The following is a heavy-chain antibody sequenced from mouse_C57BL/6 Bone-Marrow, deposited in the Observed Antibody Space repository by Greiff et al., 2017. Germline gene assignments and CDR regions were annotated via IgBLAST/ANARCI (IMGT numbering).Heavy chain of an antibody. V-gene: IGHV3-6*01. D-gene: IGHD2-5*01. CDR1: GYSITSGYY. CDR3: ARGDSNYRFVYFDY. J-gene: IGHJ2*01. Sequence: EVQVVESGPGLVKPSQSLSLTCSVTGYSITSGYYWNWIRQFPGNKLEWMGYISYDGSNNYNPSLKNRISITRDTSKNQFFLKLNSVTTEDTATYDCARGDSNYRFVYFDYWGQGTTLTVSS. CDR2: ISYDGSN.